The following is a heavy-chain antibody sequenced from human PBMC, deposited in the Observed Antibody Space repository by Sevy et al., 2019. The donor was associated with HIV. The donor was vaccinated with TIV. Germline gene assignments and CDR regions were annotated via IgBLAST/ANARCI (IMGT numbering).Heavy chain of an antibody. J-gene: IGHJ4*02. CDR3: ARGGGYGSGSYAAGFYYFDY. Sequence: GESLKISCKGSGYSFTSYWIGWVRQMPGKGLEWMGIIYPRDSDTRYSPSFQGQVTISADKSISTAYLQWSSLKASDTAMYYCARGGGYGSGSYAAGFYYFDYWGQGTLVTVSS. V-gene: IGHV5-51*01. D-gene: IGHD3-10*01. CDR2: IYPRDSDT. CDR1: GYSFTSYW.